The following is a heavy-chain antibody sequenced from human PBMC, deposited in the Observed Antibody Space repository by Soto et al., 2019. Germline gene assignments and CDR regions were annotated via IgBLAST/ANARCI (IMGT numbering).Heavy chain of an antibody. CDR3: ARGYYGSGSSYIWFDP. V-gene: IGHV4-34*01. D-gene: IGHD3-10*01. J-gene: IGHJ5*02. Sequence: QVQLQQWGAGLLKPSETLSLTCAVYGGSFSGYYWSWIRQPPGKGLEWIGEINHSGSTNYNPSSKSRVTITVGTSKNEFSLKLSSGTTADTAVYYCARGYYGSGSSYIWFDPWGQGTLGTVSS. CDR2: INHSGST. CDR1: GGSFSGYY.